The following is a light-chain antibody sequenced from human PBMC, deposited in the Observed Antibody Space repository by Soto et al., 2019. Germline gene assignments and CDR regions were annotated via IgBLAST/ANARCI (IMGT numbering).Light chain of an antibody. J-gene: IGKJ1*01. V-gene: IGKV1-5*03. CDR1: QSISSW. CDR2: KAS. CDR3: QQYDNDSWT. Sequence: DIQMTQSPSTLSASVGDRVIITCRASQSISSWLAWYQQKPGKAPNLLIYKASTLRSGVPSRFSGSGSGTEFTLTISSLQPDDFAPYYCQQYDNDSWTFGKGPRWKS.